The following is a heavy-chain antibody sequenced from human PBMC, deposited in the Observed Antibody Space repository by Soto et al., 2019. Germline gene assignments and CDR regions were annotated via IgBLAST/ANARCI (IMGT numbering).Heavy chain of an antibody. V-gene: IGHV4-31*03. CDR1: GCSISSGAYY. D-gene: IGHD3-22*01. CDR2: IYYSGST. CDR3: AIYDSSGSRGFQH. Sequence: SETLSLTCTFSGCSISSGAYYWSWIRQHPGKGLEWIGYIYYSGSTYYNPSLKSRVTISVDTSKNQFSLKLSSVTAADTAVYYCAIYDSSGSRGFQHWGQGTLVTVS. J-gene: IGHJ1*01.